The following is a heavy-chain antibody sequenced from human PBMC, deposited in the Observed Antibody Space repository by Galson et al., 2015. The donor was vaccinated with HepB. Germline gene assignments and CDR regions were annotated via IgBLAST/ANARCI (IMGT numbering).Heavy chain of an antibody. CDR2: IWYDGSNK. CDR1: GFTFSTYG. CDR3: ARAGGGSSDAFNM. J-gene: IGHJ3*02. Sequence: SLRLSCAASGFTFSTYGMHWVRQAPGKGLEWVAVIWYDGSNKYYADPVKGRFTISRDNSKNTLYLRVNSLRVEDTAVYYCARAGGGSSDAFNMWGQGTLVTVSS. D-gene: IGHD2-15*01. V-gene: IGHV3-33*01.